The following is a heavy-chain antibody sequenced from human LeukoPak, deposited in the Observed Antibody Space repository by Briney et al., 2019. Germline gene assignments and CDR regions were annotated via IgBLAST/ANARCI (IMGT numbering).Heavy chain of an antibody. CDR3: ASTQRGDYFDY. CDR1: GFTASSNY. J-gene: IGHJ4*02. D-gene: IGHD2-15*01. CDR2: IYSGGST. Sequence: GGSLRLSCAASGFTASSNYMSWVRQAPGKGLEWVSVIYSGGSTNYADSVKGRFTISRDNSQNPLYLQMNSLSAADTAVYYCASTQRGDYFDYWGQGTLVTVSS. V-gene: IGHV3-66*01.